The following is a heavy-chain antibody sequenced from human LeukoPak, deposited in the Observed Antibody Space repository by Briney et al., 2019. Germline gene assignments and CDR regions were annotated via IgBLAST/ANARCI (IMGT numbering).Heavy chain of an antibody. J-gene: IGHJ6*02. Sequence: ASVKVSCKASGYTFTSYGISWVRQAPGQGLEWMGWISAYNGNTNYAQKLQGRVTMTTDASTSTAYMELRSLRSDDTAVYYCASPGIAAALLGSDYYGMDVWGQGTTVTVSS. V-gene: IGHV1-18*01. CDR2: ISAYNGNT. D-gene: IGHD6-13*01. CDR3: ASPGIAAALLGSDYYGMDV. CDR1: GYTFTSYG.